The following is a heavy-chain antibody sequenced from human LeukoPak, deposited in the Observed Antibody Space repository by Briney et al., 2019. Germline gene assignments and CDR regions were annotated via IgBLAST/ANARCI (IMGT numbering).Heavy chain of an antibody. J-gene: IGHJ4*02. CDR2: ISSSSSYI. CDR3: ARDSGRGIVGAGVAY. CDR1: GFTLSDYY. Sequence: GGSLRLSCAASGFTLSDYYMSWIRQAPGKGLEWVSYISSSSSYIYYADSVKGRFTISRDNAKNSLYLQMNSLRAEDTAVYYCARDSGRGIVGAGVAYWGQGTLVTVSS. D-gene: IGHD1-26*01. V-gene: IGHV3-11*06.